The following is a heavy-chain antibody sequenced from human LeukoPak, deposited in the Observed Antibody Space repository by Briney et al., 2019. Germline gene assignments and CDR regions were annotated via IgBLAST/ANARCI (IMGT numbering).Heavy chain of an antibody. CDR1: GFTFSDYY. CDR2: ISSSGSTI. CDR3: ARGGERYSSSRTPDY. V-gene: IGHV3-11*04. Sequence: GGSLRLSCAASGFTFSDYYMSWIRQAPGRGLEWVSYISSSGSTIYYADSVKGRFTISRDNAKNSLYLQMNSLRAEDTAVYYCARGGERYSSSRTPDYWGQGTLVTVSS. D-gene: IGHD6-13*01. J-gene: IGHJ4*02.